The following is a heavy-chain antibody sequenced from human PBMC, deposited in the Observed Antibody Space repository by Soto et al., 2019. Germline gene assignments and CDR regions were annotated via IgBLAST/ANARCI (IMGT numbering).Heavy chain of an antibody. CDR3: ARDRRYSSSWYWFDP. CDR1: GGSISSYY. CDR2: INHSGST. Sequence: SETLSLTCTVSGGSISSYYWSWIRQPPGKGLEWIGEINHSGSTNYNPSLKSRVTISVDTSKNQFSLKLSSVTAADTAVYYCARDRRYSSSWYWFDPWGQGTLVTVSS. V-gene: IGHV4-34*01. D-gene: IGHD6-13*01. J-gene: IGHJ5*02.